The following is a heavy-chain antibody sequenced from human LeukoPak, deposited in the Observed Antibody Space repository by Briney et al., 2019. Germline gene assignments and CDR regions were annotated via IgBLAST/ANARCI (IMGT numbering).Heavy chain of an antibody. CDR3: ARPSFRAFDI. J-gene: IGHJ3*02. CDR2: IYPGDSDT. V-gene: IGHV5-51*01. D-gene: IGHD3-16*01. CDR1: GYSFSTYW. Sequence: GESLKISCKGSGYSFSTYWIGGGRQMPGKGLEWMGIIYPGDSDTRYSPSFQGQVIISVDKSISTAYLQWSSLKASDTAIYYCARPSFRAFDIWGQGTMVTVSS.